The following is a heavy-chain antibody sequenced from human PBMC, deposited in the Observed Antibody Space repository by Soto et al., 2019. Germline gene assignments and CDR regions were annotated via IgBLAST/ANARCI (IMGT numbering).Heavy chain of an antibody. CDR3: ARGAYSSSWRRQSYYYYGMDV. V-gene: IGHV4-34*01. J-gene: IGHJ6*02. D-gene: IGHD6-13*01. Sequence: SETLSLTCAVYGGSFSGYYWSWIRQPPGKGLEWIGEINHSGSTNYNPSLKSRVTISVDTSKNQFSLKLSSVTAADTAVYYCARGAYSSSWRRQSYYYYGMDVCGQGPTVT. CDR2: INHSGST. CDR1: GGSFSGYY.